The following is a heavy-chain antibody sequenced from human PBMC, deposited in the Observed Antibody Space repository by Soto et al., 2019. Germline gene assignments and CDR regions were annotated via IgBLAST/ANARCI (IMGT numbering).Heavy chain of an antibody. CDR1: GGSISSSGYS. CDR2: VYHSGST. Sequence: QLQLQESGSGLVKPSQTLSLTCAVSGGSISSSGYSWSWIRQPPGKGLEWVGYVYHSGSTYYNPSLNSRVTMSVDRSKNQFSLKLSSVTAAATAVYYCASSHAGAHITAAVHWGQGTLVTVSS. D-gene: IGHD1-20*01. V-gene: IGHV4-30-2*01. CDR3: ASSHAGAHITAAVH. J-gene: IGHJ4*02.